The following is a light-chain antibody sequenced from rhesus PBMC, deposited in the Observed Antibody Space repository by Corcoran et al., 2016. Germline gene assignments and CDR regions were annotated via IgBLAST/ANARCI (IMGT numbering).Light chain of an antibody. CDR2: AAS. V-gene: IGKV1-28*02. J-gene: IGKJ1*01. CDR3: LQHNSYPWT. CDR1: QGISGF. Sequence: DIQMTQSPSSLSASVGDTVTITCRPSQGISGFLNWFQRKPGKAPKLLIYAASSLDSGVPPRFSGSGSGTDFTLTISSLQPEDFAFYYCLQHNSYPWTFGQGTKVEIK.